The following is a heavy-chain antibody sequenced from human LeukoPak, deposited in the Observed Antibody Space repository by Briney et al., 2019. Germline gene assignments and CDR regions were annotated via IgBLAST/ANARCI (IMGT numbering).Heavy chain of an antibody. J-gene: IGHJ6*02. D-gene: IGHD3-9*01. CDR3: AKGQMALRYFDWWNYYYGMDV. CDR2: ISGSGGST. Sequence: VGSLRLSCAASGFTFSSYAMSWVRQAPGKGLEWVSAISGSGGSTYYADSVKGRFTISKDNSKNTLYLQMNSLRAEDTAVYYCAKGQMALRYFDWWNYYYGMDVWGQGTTVTVSS. CDR1: GFTFSSYA. V-gene: IGHV3-23*01.